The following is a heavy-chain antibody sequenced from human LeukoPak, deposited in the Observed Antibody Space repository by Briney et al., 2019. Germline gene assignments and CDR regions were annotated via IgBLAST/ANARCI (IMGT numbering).Heavy chain of an antibody. CDR1: GGSISSYY. D-gene: IGHD4-23*01. CDR2: IYYSGST. J-gene: IGHJ4*02. CDR3: ARLATVGKTVDY. V-gene: IGHV4-59*08. Sequence: SETLSLTCTVSGGSISSYYWSWIRQPPGKGLELVGYIYYSGSTNYNPSLKSRVTISVDTSKNQFSLKLSSVTAADTAVYYCARLATVGKTVDYWGQGTLVTVSS.